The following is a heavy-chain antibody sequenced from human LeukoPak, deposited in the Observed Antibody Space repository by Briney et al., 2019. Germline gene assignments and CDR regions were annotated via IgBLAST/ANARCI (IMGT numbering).Heavy chain of an antibody. J-gene: IGHJ4*02. CDR3: ARVGYNSGWYEY. D-gene: IGHD6-19*01. Sequence: GGSLRLSCAASGFTFSIYGMHWVRQAPANGLEWVAVIWEDGSNIKYADSVKGRFTISRDNSKNTLYLRMNSLRVEDTAVYYCARVGYNSGWYEYWGQGTLVTVSS. CDR1: GFTFSIYG. V-gene: IGHV3-33*01. CDR2: IWEDGSNI.